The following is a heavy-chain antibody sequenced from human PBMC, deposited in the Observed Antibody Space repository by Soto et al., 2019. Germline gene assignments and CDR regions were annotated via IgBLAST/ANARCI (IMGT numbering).Heavy chain of an antibody. CDR1: GYTFTSYA. D-gene: IGHD3-22*01. CDR3: ARDVGTMIVVGTGNWFDP. CDR2: INAGNGNT. V-gene: IGHV1-3*01. J-gene: IGHJ5*02. Sequence: ASVKVSCKASGYTFTSYAMHWVRQAPGQRLEWMGWINAGNGNTKYSQKFQGRVTITRDTSASTAYMELSSLRSEDTAVYYCARDVGTMIVVGTGNWFDPWGQGTLVTVSS.